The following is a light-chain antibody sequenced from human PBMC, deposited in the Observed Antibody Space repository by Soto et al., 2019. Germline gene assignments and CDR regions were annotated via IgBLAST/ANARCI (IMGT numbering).Light chain of an antibody. CDR2: DTS. CDR1: QSVGDW. J-gene: IGKJ1*01. V-gene: IGKV3-11*01. Sequence: EIVLTQSPATVSLFPGERATLSCRASQSVGDWLAWYQQKPGQAPRLLIYDTSNRATGIPARFSGSGSGTDFTLTISSLEPEDFAVYYCGQRHWPWTVGLGTNVENK. CDR3: GQRHWPWT.